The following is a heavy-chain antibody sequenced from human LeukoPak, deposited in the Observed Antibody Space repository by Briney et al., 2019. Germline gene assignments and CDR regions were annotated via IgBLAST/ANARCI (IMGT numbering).Heavy chain of an antibody. CDR1: GYTFTGYY. V-gene: IGHV1-2*06. J-gene: IGHJ5*02. Sequence: ASVKVSCKAAGYTFTGYYMFWVRQAPGQGLEWMGRINPNSGGTNYAQKFQGRVTMTRDTSISTAYMELSGLRSDDTAVYYCARGYCSGGSCYSVENWFDPWGQGTLVTVSS. CDR2: INPNSGGT. D-gene: IGHD2-15*01. CDR3: ARGYCSGGSCYSVENWFDP.